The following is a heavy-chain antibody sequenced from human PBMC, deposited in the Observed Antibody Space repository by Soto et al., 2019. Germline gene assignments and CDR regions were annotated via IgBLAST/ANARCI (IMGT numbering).Heavy chain of an antibody. CDR1: GYSFTSYW. Sequence: GESLKISCKGSGYSFTSYWIGWVRQMPGKGLEWMGIIYPGDSDTRYSPSFQGQFTISADKSISTAYLQWSSLKASDSAMYYCARGDNEAGRAFDISGQGTMVTVSS. D-gene: IGHD6-19*01. CDR3: ARGDNEAGRAFDI. V-gene: IGHV5-51*01. CDR2: IYPGDSDT. J-gene: IGHJ3*02.